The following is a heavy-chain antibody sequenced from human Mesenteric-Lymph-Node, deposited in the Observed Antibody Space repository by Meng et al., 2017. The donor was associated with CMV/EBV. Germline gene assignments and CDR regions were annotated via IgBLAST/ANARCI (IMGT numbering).Heavy chain of an antibody. CDR2: IKQDGSED. CDR1: GFPFGSYW. J-gene: IGHJ6*02. Sequence: GESLKISCAASGFPFGSYWMTWVRQAPGKGLEWVASIKQDGSEDHCVDSVKGRFTISRDKAKNSLYLQMNSLRGEDTAVYYGARGGGGVVVASTHYYGLDVWGQGTTVTVSS. V-gene: IGHV3-7*01. CDR3: ARGGGGVVVASTHYYGLDV. D-gene: IGHD2-15*01.